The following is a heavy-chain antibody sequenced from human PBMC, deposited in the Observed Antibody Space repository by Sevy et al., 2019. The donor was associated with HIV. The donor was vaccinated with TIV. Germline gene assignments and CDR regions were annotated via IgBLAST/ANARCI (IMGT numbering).Heavy chain of an antibody. CDR1: GGSVSSSSYY. V-gene: IGHV4-39*02. D-gene: IGHD6-13*01. CDR3: AREGPRIAQFDY. J-gene: IGHJ4*02. Sequence: SETLSLTCTVSGGSVSSSSYYWGWIRQPPGKGLDWIGSIYYSGRTYYNPSLKSRVTISVDTSKNQFSLKVRSVTAADTAVYYCAREGPRIAQFDYWCQGALVTVSS. CDR2: IYYSGRT.